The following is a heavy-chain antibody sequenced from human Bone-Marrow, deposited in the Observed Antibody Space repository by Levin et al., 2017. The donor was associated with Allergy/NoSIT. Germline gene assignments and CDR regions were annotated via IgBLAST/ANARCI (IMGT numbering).Heavy chain of an antibody. V-gene: IGHV1-46*01. J-gene: IGHJ5*02. CDR3: ARAEATTYTSFDP. CDR2: INPSGGTT. D-gene: IGHD4-11*01. Sequence: ASVKVSCKASGYTFTSYYMHWVRQAPGQGLEWMGMINPSGGTTNYAQEFQGRVTMTRDTSTSTVYMELSSLKSEDTAVYYCARAEATTYTSFDPWGQGTLVTVSS. CDR1: GYTFTSYY.